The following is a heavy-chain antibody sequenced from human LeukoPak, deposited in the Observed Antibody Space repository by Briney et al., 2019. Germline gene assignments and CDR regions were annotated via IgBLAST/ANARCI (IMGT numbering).Heavy chain of an antibody. D-gene: IGHD1-26*01. J-gene: IGHJ4*02. CDR1: GFTFTTNA. CDR3: AKRVGPIGQRDPLFDY. CDR2: FSGNGGNT. V-gene: IGHV3-23*01. Sequence: GGPLSFSCAAPGFTFTTNAMTWFGQAPGKGLEGVALFSGNGGNTYYADSVKGRFTISRDNSKNTLNLQMNSLRAEDTAVYYCAKRVGPIGQRDPLFDYWGQGTLVIVSS.